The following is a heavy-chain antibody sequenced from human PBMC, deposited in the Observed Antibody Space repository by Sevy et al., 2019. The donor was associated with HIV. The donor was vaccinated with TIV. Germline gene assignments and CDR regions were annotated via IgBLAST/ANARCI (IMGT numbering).Heavy chain of an antibody. D-gene: IGHD3-22*01. J-gene: IGHJ4*02. CDR1: GFTFNNYA. Sequence: GGSLRLSCAASGFTFNNYAMTWVRQAPGKGLEWVSAVSGGGDPTYYADSVKGRFTISRDNSKNTLYLQMNSLRAEDTAVYYCAKGGSTSGYYLNYFAYWGQGTLVTVSS. CDR2: VSGGGDPT. CDR3: AKGGSTSGYYLNYFAY. V-gene: IGHV3-23*01.